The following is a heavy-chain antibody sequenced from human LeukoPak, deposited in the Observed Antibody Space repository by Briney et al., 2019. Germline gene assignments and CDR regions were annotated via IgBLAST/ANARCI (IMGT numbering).Heavy chain of an antibody. CDR1: GFTFSDYY. J-gene: IGHJ4*02. CDR2: ISSSGSTI. D-gene: IGHD2-21*01. V-gene: IGHV3-11*01. CDR3: ARAGLFGPMTPDY. Sequence: GGSLRLSCAASGFTFSDYYMSWIRQAPGKGLEWVSYISSSGSTIYYADSVKGRFTISRDNAKNSPYLQMNSLRAEDTAVYYCARAGLFGPMTPDYWGQGTLVTVSS.